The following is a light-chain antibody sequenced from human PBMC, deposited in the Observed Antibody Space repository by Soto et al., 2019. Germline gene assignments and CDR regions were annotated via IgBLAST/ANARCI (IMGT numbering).Light chain of an antibody. V-gene: IGKV3-15*01. J-gene: IGKJ1*01. CDR1: QSVSSN. CDR3: QQYNKWPRT. Sequence: IVVTPSPSTLSVSPVERATLSCRASQSVSSNLAWYQQKPGQAPRLLIYGASTRATGIPARFSGSGSGTEFTLTISSLQSEDFAVYYCQQYNKWPRTFGQGTKVDIK. CDR2: GAS.